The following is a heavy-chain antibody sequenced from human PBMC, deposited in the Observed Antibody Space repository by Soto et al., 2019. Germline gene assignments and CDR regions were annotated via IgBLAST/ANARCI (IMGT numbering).Heavy chain of an antibody. J-gene: IGHJ4*02. V-gene: IGHV1-2*04. CDR3: AKLSYDSSGYKGSSGY. D-gene: IGHD3-22*01. CDR2: INPNSGGT. CDR1: GYTFTGYY. Sequence: ASVKVSCKASGYTFTGYYMHWVRQAPGQGLEWMGWINPNSGGTNYAQKFQGWVTMTRDTSISTAYMELSRLRSDDTAVYYCAKLSYDSSGYKGSSGYWGQGTLVTVSS.